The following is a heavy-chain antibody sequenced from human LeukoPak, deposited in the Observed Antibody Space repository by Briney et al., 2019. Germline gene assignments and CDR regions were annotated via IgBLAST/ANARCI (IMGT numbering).Heavy chain of an antibody. V-gene: IGHV4-4*02. CDR2: IYHSGST. Sequence: SGTLSLTCAVSGGSISSSNWWTWVRQPPGKGLEWIGEIYHSGSTNYNPSLKSRVTISVDKSKNQFSLKLSSVTAADTAVYYCARARLGSGSYYLDYWGQGTLVTVSS. D-gene: IGHD3-10*02. CDR1: GGSISSSNW. J-gene: IGHJ4*02. CDR3: ARARLGSGSYYLDY.